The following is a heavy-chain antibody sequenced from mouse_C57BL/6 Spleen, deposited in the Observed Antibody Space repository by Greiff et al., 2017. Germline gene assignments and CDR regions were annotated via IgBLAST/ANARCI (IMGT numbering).Heavy chain of an antibody. CDR3: ARRRIYYDYDGYAMDY. V-gene: IGHV1-39*01. J-gene: IGHJ4*01. CDR2: INPNYGTT. D-gene: IGHD2-4*01. CDR1: GYSFTDYN. Sequence: VQLKESGPELVKPGASVKISCKASGYSFTDYNMNWVKQSNGKSIEWIGVINPNYGTTSYNQKFKGRATLTVDQSSSTAYMQRNSLTSEDAAVYYCARRRIYYDYDGYAMDYWGQGTSVTVSS.